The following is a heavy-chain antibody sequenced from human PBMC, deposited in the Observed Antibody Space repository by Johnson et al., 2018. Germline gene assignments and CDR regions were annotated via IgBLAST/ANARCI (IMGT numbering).Heavy chain of an antibody. CDR1: GGSISSSNYY. Sequence: QVQLQESGPGLVKPSETLSLTCTVSGGSISSSNYYWVWIRQPPGKGLEWIGSIYYSGSTFYNPSLKSRLTISVDTSKNQFSLQLNSVTPEDTAVYYCARDQAVVATSYYYYGMDVWGQGTTVTVSS. V-gene: IGHV4-39*07. CDR3: ARDQAVVATSYYYYGMDV. J-gene: IGHJ6*02. CDR2: IYYSGST. D-gene: IGHD5-12*01.